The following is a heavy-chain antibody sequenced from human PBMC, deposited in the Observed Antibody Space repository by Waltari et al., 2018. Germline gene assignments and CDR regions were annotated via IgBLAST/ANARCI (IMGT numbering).Heavy chain of an antibody. D-gene: IGHD1-26*01. CDR1: GGTFSSYA. CDR3: ATVSGSCGNAFDI. Sequence: QVQLVQSGAEVKKPGSSVKVSCKASGGTFSSYAISWVRQAPGQGLEWMGGIIPIFGTANYAQKFQGRVTMTEDTSTDTAYMELSSLRSEDTAVYYCATVSGSCGNAFDIWGQGTMVTVSS. CDR2: IIPIFGTA. J-gene: IGHJ3*02. V-gene: IGHV1-69*06.